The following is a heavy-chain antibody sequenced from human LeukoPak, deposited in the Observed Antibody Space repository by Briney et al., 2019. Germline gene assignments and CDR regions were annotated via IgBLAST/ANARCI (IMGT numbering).Heavy chain of an antibody. V-gene: IGHV3-7*01. CDR1: GFTFSSYW. Sequence: GALRLSCAASGFTFSSYWMSWVRQAPGKGLEWVATIRQDGSQKYYVDSVKGRFTISRDNAKNSLYLHMNSLRAEDTAVYYCARESGSVTSEFDFDYWGQGTLVTVSS. CDR3: ARESGSVTSEFDFDY. CDR2: IRQDGSQK. D-gene: IGHD4-17*01. J-gene: IGHJ4*02.